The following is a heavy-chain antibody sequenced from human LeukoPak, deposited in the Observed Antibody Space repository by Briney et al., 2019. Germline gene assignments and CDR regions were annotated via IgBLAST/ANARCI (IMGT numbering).Heavy chain of an antibody. J-gene: IGHJ6*02. CDR1: GFTFSGSA. V-gene: IGHV3-73*01. CDR2: IRSKANSYAT. D-gene: IGHD6-19*01. CDR3: TSTRIAVAGIAMDV. Sequence: GGSLKLSCAASGFTFSGSAMHWVRQASGKGLEWVGRIRSKANSYATAYAASVKGRFTISRDDSKNTAYLQMNSLKSEDTAVYYCTSTRIAVAGIAMDVWGQGTTVTVSS.